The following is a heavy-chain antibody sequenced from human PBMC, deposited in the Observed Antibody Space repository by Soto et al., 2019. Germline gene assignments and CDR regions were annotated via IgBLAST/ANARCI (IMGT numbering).Heavy chain of an antibody. J-gene: IGHJ4*02. V-gene: IGHV3-74*01. CDR2: INSDGSST. Sequence: GGSLRLSCAASGFTFSSYWMHWVRQAPGKGLVWVSRINSDGSSTSYADSVKGRFTISRDNAKNTLYLQMNSLRAEDTAVYYCAREDSSGWYYFDYWGQGTLVTVSS. CDR3: AREDSSGWYYFDY. D-gene: IGHD6-19*01. CDR1: GFTFSSYW.